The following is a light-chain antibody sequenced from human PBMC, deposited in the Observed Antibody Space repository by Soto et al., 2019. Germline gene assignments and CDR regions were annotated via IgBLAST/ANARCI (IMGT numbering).Light chain of an antibody. CDR3: SSYAGSSNV. Sequence: QSVLTQPPSASGSPGQSVAISCTGTSSDVGGYNYVSWYQQHPGKPPKLMIYEINKRPSGVPYLFSGSKSGNTASLTVSGLQAEDEADYYCSSYAGSSNVFGSGTQLTVL. J-gene: IGLJ7*01. V-gene: IGLV2-8*01. CDR1: SSDVGGYNY. CDR2: EIN.